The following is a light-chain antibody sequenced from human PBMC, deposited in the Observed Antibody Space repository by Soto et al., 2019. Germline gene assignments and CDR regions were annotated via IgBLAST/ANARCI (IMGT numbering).Light chain of an antibody. CDR3: MQGAPGAFT. CDR1: QSLVYSDGDTY. V-gene: IGKV2-30*01. CDR2: KVS. J-gene: IGKJ2*01. Sequence: DVVLTQSPLSLPVTLGQPASISCRSSQSLVYSDGDTYLSWFHQRPGQSPRRLIYKVSNRDSGVPDRVSGGGSGSDFTLPISRVEAEGVGVYHRMQGAPGAFTFGQGTKLEIK.